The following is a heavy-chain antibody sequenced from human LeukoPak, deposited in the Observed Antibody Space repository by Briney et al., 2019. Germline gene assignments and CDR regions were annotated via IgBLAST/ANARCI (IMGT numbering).Heavy chain of an antibody. Sequence: GGSLRLSCAASGFTFSSYGMSWVRQAPGKGLEWVSAISGSGGSTYYADSVKGRFTISRDNAKNSLYLQMNSLRAEDTALYYCARPYYYDSSGYPYWGQGTLVTVSS. D-gene: IGHD3-22*01. CDR1: GFTFSSYG. V-gene: IGHV3-23*01. CDR3: ARPYYYDSSGYPY. J-gene: IGHJ4*02. CDR2: ISGSGGST.